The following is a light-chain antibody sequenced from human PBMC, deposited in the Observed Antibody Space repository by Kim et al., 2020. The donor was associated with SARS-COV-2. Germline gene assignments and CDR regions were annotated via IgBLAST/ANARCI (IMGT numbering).Light chain of an antibody. CDR1: QSVSRMY. V-gene: IGKV3-20*01. Sequence: LSPGEGATLSCWASQSVSRMYLAWYQQKPGQAPRLLIYGASTRATGIPDRFSGSGSGTDFTLTISRLEPEDFAVYYCQQYSTSPYTFGQGTKLEIK. CDR2: GAS. J-gene: IGKJ2*01. CDR3: QQYSTSPYT.